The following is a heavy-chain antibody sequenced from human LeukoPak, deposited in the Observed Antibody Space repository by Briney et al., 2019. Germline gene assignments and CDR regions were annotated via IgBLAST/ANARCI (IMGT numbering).Heavy chain of an antibody. J-gene: IGHJ5*02. CDR2: INPSTGGT. CDR3: ARGPVAAIFGVVINNWFDP. CDR1: GYTFTGYY. Sequence: ASVKVSCRASGYTFTGYYMHWMRQAPGQGLEWMGWINPSTGGTNYAQKFQGRVTMTRDTSITTAYMELSSLRSEDTAVYYCARGPVAAIFGVVINNWFDPWGQGTLVTVSS. V-gene: IGHV1-2*02. D-gene: IGHD3-3*01.